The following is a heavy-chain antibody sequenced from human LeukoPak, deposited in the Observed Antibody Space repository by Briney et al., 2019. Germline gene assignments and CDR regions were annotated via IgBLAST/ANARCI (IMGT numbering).Heavy chain of an antibody. D-gene: IGHD1-14*01. CDR2: IHYSGGT. CDR3: ARHGTGQKAFNI. V-gene: IGHV4-59*08. Sequence: SETLSLTCTVSSGSISGYYWSWIRQPPGKGLEWIGQIHYSGGTIYNPSLKSLVTISVDTSKNQFALKLSSGSAADTAAYYCARHGTGQKAFNIWGQGTMVTVSS. J-gene: IGHJ3*02. CDR1: SGSISGYY.